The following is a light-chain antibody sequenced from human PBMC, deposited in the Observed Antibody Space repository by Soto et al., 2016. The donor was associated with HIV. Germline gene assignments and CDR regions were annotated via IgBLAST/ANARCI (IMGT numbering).Light chain of an antibody. CDR2: DAS. Sequence: DIQMTQSPSSLSLSIGDRVSITCRASQSISTYLHWYQQKPGRAPKLLIYDASSLQSGVPSRFSGRGSGTDFTLSINSLQPDDFATYYCQQFGNKPYTFGQGTKLEIK. J-gene: IGKJ2*01. CDR3: QQFGNKPYT. CDR1: QSISTY. V-gene: IGKV1-39*01.